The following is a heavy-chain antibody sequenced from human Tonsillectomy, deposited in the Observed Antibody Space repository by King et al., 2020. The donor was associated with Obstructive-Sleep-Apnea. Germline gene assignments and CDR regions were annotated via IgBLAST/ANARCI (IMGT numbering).Heavy chain of an antibody. J-gene: IGHJ4*02. CDR2: WNPIRGAT. D-gene: IGHD6-19*01. CDR3: ARGRSSGWEPFDY. V-gene: IGHV1-8*02. Sequence: QLVQSGAEVKKPGASVKVSCKASGYTFSNYEINWVRQATGQGLEWGGWWNPIRGATGYAQKFQGRVSMTRDTSLSTAYMELSSLRSEDTAVYYCARGRSSGWEPFDYWGQGTLVTVSS. CDR1: GYTFSNYE.